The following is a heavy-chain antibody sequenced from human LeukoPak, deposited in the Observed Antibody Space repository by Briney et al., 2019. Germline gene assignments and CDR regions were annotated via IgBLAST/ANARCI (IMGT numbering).Heavy chain of an antibody. V-gene: IGHV1-46*01. CDR3: ARALVTAARQNWFDP. Sequence: ASVKVSCKASGYTFTSYYMHWVRQAPGQGLEWMGMINPSGGITSDAQKFQGRVTMTRDTSTSTVYMELSSLKSEGTAVYYCARALVTAARQNWFDPWGQGTLVTVSS. D-gene: IGHD6-6*01. CDR1: GYTFTSYY. J-gene: IGHJ5*02. CDR2: INPSGGIT.